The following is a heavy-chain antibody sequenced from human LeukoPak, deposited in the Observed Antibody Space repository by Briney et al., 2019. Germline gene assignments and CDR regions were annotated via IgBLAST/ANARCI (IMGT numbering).Heavy chain of an antibody. V-gene: IGHV1-8*01. J-gene: IGHJ4*02. Sequence: ASVKVSCKASGYTFTSYDINWVRQATGQGLEWMGWMNPNSGNTGYAQKFQGRVTMTRNTTISTAYMELSSLRSEDTAVYYCATSGYDILTGYSSTIDYWGQGTPVTVSS. CDR1: GYTFTSYD. D-gene: IGHD3-9*01. CDR3: ATSGYDILTGYSSTIDY. CDR2: MNPNSGNT.